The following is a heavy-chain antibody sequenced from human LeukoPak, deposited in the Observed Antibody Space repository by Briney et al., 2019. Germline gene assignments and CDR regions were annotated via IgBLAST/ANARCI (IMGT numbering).Heavy chain of an antibody. D-gene: IGHD3-3*01. CDR3: ARGVLRFLIPNWFDP. Sequence: PSETLSLTCAVYGGSFSGYYWSWIRQPPGKWLEWIGEINHSGSTNYNPSLKSRVTISVDTSKNQFSLKLSSVTAADTAVYYCARGVLRFLIPNWFDPWGQGTLVTVSS. CDR2: INHSGST. V-gene: IGHV4-34*01. J-gene: IGHJ5*02. CDR1: GGSFSGYY.